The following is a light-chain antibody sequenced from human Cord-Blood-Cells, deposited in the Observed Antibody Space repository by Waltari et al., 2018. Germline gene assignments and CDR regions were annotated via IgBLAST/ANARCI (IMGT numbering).Light chain of an antibody. J-gene: IGKJ2*01. Sequence: DIQMTQSPSSLSASVGDRVTLTCPASQDISNYLNWYQQKPGKAPKLLIYDASNLETGVPSRFSGSGSGTDFTFTISSLQPEDIATYYCQQYDNLPYTFGQGTKLEIK. CDR1: QDISNY. V-gene: IGKV1-33*01. CDR2: DAS. CDR3: QQYDNLPYT.